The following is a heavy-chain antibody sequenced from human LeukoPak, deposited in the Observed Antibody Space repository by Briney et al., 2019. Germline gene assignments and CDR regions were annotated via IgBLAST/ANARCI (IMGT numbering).Heavy chain of an antibody. V-gene: IGHV4-34*01. D-gene: IGHD3-3*02. CDR2: LNHSGGI. CDR1: GGSFSGYY. CDR3: ARIGPILGAVWVDY. Sequence: PSETLSLTCAVYGGSFSGYYWSWIRQPPGKGLEWIGELNHSGGINYNPSLKSRVTMSVDTSKNQFSLRLSSVTAVDTAVYYCARIGPILGAVWVDYWGQGTLVSVSS. J-gene: IGHJ4*02.